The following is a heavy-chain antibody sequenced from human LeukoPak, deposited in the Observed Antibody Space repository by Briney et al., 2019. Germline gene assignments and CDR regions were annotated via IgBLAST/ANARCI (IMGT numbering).Heavy chain of an antibody. D-gene: IGHD3-3*01. CDR3: ARQNDFRLDY. Sequence: GESLKISCKGSGYTFSSYRIGWVRQMPGKGLEWMGIIYPGDSDTRYSPSLQGQVTISVDTSIGTAYLQWSSLKASDTAIYYCARQNDFRLDYWGQGTLVTASS. J-gene: IGHJ4*02. CDR2: IYPGDSDT. CDR1: GYTFSSYR. V-gene: IGHV5-51*01.